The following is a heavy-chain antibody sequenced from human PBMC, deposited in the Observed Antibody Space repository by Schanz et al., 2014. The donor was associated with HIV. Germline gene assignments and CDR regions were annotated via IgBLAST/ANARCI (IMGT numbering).Heavy chain of an antibody. Sequence: QVQLVQSGTEVKRPGASVKVSCKASEYIFTDHYIHWVRQAPGQGLEWMGWISGKNGETNYAQNFQGRVTMTTDTSASTTYMELTSLRSDDTAMYYCARDLNRWRDGSEKWFDTWGQGTLVTVSS. D-gene: IGHD2-15*01. J-gene: IGHJ5*02. V-gene: IGHV1-18*04. CDR3: ARDLNRWRDGSEKWFDT. CDR2: ISGKNGET. CDR1: EYIFTDHY.